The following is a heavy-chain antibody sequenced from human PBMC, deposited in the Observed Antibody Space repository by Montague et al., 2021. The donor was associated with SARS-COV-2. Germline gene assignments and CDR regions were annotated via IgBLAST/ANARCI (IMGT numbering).Heavy chain of an antibody. J-gene: IGHJ4*02. D-gene: IGHD3-3*01. V-gene: IGHV4-59*01. CDR1: GGSISNYY. CDR2: IYSSGTT. CDR3: ARFDYYFDY. Sequence: SETLSLTCTVSGGSISNYYWSWIRQPPGKGLEWIGDIYSSGTTNYNPSLQSRGTILLDTSKKQFSLRLNSVSAADTAVYYCARFDYYFDYGGQGTLVTVSA.